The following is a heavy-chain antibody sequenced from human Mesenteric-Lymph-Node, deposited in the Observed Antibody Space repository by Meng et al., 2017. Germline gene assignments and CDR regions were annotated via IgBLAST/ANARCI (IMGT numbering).Heavy chain of an antibody. V-gene: IGHV3-33*01. CDR1: GFTFSSYG. D-gene: IGHD6-6*01. Sequence: LSLTCAASGFTFSSYGMHWVRQAPGKGLEWVAVIWYDGSNKYYADSVKGRFTISRDNSKNTLYLQMNSLRAEDTAVYYCARDLDEQLVLDYWGQGTLVTVSS. J-gene: IGHJ4*02. CDR2: IWYDGSNK. CDR3: ARDLDEQLVLDY.